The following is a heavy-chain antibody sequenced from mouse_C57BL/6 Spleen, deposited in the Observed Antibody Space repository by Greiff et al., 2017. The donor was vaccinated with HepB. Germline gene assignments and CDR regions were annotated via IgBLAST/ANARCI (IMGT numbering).Heavy chain of an antibody. J-gene: IGHJ2*01. CDR2: ICSDGST. CDR3: ARHAAYDGLDY. V-gene: IGHV2-6-1*01. Sequence: VKLQESGPGLVAPAQCLSITCTASGFSLTSYGVHWVRQPPGKGLEWLVVICSDGSTTYNSAPKSRLSISKDNSKGQVFLKMNSLQTDDTAMYYCARHAAYDGLDYWGQGTTLTVSS. D-gene: IGHD2-3*01. CDR1: GFSLTSYG.